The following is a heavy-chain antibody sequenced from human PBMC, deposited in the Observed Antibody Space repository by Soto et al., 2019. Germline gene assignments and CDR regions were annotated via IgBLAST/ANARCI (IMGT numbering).Heavy chain of an antibody. D-gene: IGHD3-3*01. CDR2: IFSNDEK. Sequence: SGPTLVNPTETRTLTCTVSGFSLSNARMGVSWIRQPPGKALEWLAHIFSNDEKSYSTSLKSRLNISKDTSKSQVVLTMTNMDPVDTATYYCARIPADFWSGYQYFDYWGQGTLVTVSS. J-gene: IGHJ4*02. CDR3: ARIPADFWSGYQYFDY. V-gene: IGHV2-26*01. CDR1: GFSLSNARMG.